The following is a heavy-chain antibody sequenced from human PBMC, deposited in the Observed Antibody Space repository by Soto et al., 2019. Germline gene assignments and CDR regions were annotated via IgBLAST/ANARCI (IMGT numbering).Heavy chain of an antibody. D-gene: IGHD3-22*01. CDR3: ARGFGSSGYYSYYYYGMDV. V-gene: IGHV4-31*03. CDR1: GGSISSGGYY. J-gene: IGHJ6*02. Sequence: SETLSLTCTVSGGSISSGGYYWSWIRQHPGKGLEWIGYIYYSGSTYYNPSLKSRVTIPVDTSKNQFSLKLSSVTAADTAVYYCARGFGSSGYYSYYYYGMDVWGQGTTVTVSS. CDR2: IYYSGST.